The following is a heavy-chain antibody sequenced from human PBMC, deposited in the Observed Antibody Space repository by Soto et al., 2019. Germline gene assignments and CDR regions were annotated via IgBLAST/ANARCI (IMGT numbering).Heavy chain of an antibody. V-gene: IGHV2-26*01. D-gene: IGHD6-13*01. CDR2: IFSNDEK. Sequence: SGPTLVNPTETLTLTCTVSGFSLSNARMGVSWIRQPPGKALEWLAHIFSNDEKSYSTSPKSRLTISKDTSKSQVVLTMTNMDPVDTATYYCARITAAAGTQWFDPWGQGTLVTVSS. CDR3: ARITAAAGTQWFDP. CDR1: GFSLSNARMG. J-gene: IGHJ5*02.